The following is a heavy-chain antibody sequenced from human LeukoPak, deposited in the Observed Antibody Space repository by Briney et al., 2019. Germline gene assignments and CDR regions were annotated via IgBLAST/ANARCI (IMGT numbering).Heavy chain of an antibody. CDR1: GYTFTGYY. CDR2: INSNSGGT. V-gene: IGHV1-2*02. Sequence: GASVKVSCKASGYTFTGYYMHWVRQVPGQGLEWMGWINSNSGGTKYAQKFQGRVTMTRDTSISTAYMELNRLRSDDTAVYYCARVMNREGTNYWGQGTLVTVSS. D-gene: IGHD1/OR15-1a*01. CDR3: ARVMNREGTNY. J-gene: IGHJ4*02.